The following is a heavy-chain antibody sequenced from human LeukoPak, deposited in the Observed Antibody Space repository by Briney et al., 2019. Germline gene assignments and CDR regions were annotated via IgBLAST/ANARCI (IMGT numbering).Heavy chain of an antibody. CDR2: IYHSGST. V-gene: IGHV4-4*02. J-gene: IGHJ6*02. D-gene: IGHD3-3*01. CDR1: GGSISSSNW. Sequence: PSETLSLTCAVSGGSISSSNWWSWVRQPPGKGLEWIGEIYHSGSTNYNPSLKSRVTISVDKSKNQFSLKLSSVTAADTAVYYCASSPPISYYYYGMDVWGQGTTVTVSS. CDR3: ASSPPISYYYYGMDV.